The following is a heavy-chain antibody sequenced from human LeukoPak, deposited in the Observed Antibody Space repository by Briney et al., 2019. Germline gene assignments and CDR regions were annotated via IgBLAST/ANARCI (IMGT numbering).Heavy chain of an antibody. CDR3: ARVSLPDYYDSSGYFMIGY. CDR2: ISAYNGNT. J-gene: IGHJ4*02. V-gene: IGHV1-18*01. CDR1: GYTFTSYG. Sequence: ASVKVSCKASGYTFTSYGISWVRQAPGQGLEWMGWISAYNGNTNYAQKLQGRVTMTTDTSTSTAYMELRSLRSDDTAVYYCARVSLPDYYDSSGYFMIGYWGQGTLVTVSS. D-gene: IGHD3-22*01.